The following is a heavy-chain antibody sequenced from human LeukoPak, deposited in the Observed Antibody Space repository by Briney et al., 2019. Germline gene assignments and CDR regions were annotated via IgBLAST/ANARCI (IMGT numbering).Heavy chain of an antibody. CDR1: GGSFSGYY. Sequence: SETLSLTCAVYGGSFSGYYWSWIRQPPGKGLEWIGSIYYSGSTYYNPSLKSRVTISVDTSKNQFSLKLSSVTAADTAVYYCARSPQWLVMDYWGQGTLVTVSS. J-gene: IGHJ4*02. V-gene: IGHV4-34*01. CDR3: ARSPQWLVMDY. D-gene: IGHD6-19*01. CDR2: IYYSGST.